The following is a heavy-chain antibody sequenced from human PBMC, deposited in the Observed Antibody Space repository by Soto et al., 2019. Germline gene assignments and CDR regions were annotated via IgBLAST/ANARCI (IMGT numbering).Heavy chain of an antibody. Sequence: SETLSLTCTVSGGSISSYYWSWIRQPPGKGLEWIGDIYYSGSTNYNPSLKSRVTISVDTSKNQFSLKLSSVTAADTAVYYCARLEYGYGGNFDYWGQGTLVTVSS. D-gene: IGHD2-15*01. CDR1: GGSISSYY. V-gene: IGHV4-59*08. CDR3: ARLEYGYGGNFDY. CDR2: IYYSGST. J-gene: IGHJ4*02.